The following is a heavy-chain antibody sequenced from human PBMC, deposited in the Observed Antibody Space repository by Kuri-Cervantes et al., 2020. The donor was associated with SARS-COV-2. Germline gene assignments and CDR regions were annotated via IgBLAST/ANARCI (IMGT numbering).Heavy chain of an antibody. D-gene: IGHD1-1*01. V-gene: IGHV3-21*01. J-gene: IGHJ3*02. Sequence: GESLKISCVASGFTFSAYTLNWVRQAPGKGLEWVSSITRSSVYISYAGSLKGRFTISRDNAKNSLYLQMNSLRAEDTAVYYCAREGVEAFDIWGQGTMVTVSS. CDR3: AREGVEAFDI. CDR2: ITRSSVYI. CDR1: GFTFSAYT.